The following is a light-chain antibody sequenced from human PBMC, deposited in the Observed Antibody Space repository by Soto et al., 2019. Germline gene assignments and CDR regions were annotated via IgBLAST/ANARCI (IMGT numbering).Light chain of an antibody. CDR1: QSVSNNY. CDR3: HQYGNGAYT. CDR2: GAS. Sequence: EIVLTQSPGTLSLSPGERATLSCRASQSVSNNYLAWYQQKPGQAPRLLIYGASNRATGIPGRFSGSGSGTDFTLAISRLAPEDFAVYYCHQYGNGAYTFGQGTKVDIK. V-gene: IGKV3-20*01. J-gene: IGKJ2*01.